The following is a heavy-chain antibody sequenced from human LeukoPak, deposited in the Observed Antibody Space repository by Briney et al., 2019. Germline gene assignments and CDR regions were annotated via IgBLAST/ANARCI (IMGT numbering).Heavy chain of an antibody. V-gene: IGHV5-51*01. CDR1: GYRFTSYW. CDR3: ARLRSPPYYYMDV. CDR2: IYPGDSDT. J-gene: IGHJ6*03. Sequence: GESLKISCKGSGYRFTSYWIGWVRQMPGKGLEWMGIIYPGDSDTRYNPSFQGQVTISADKSISTAYLQWSSLQASDTAMYYCARLRSPPYYYMDVWGKGTTVTISS.